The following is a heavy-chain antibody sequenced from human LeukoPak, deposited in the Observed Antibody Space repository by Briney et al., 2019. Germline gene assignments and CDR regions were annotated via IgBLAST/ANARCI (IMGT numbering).Heavy chain of an antibody. CDR3: ARRQDGHDY. J-gene: IGHJ4*02. CDR2: IYTSGST. Sequence: PSETLSLTCTVSGGSISSGFYYWSWIRQPAGKGLEWIGRIYTSGSTNYNPSLKSRVTISLDRSRNQFSLKLSSVTAADTAVYYCARRQDGHDYWGQGTLVTVSS. CDR1: GGSISSGFYY. V-gene: IGHV4-61*02.